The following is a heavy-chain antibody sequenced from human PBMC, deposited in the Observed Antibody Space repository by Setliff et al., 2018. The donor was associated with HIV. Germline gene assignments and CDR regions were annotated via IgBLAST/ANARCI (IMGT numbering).Heavy chain of an antibody. Sequence: SETLSLTCTVSGDSISGYYWSWIRQPAGKGLEWIGRIYSPIISTNYNPSLKSRVTMSVDTSKNQFSLKLSSVTAADTAVYYCAGGLHYGLGKFGYWGQGTLVTVSS. CDR3: AGGLHYGLGKFGY. D-gene: IGHD3-10*01. V-gene: IGHV4-4*07. CDR2: IYSPIIST. J-gene: IGHJ4*02. CDR1: GDSISGYY.